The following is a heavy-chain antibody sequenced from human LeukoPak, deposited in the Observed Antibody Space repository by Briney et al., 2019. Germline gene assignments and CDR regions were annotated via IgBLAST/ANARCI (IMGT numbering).Heavy chain of an antibody. V-gene: IGHV4-34*01. CDR2: INHSGST. CDR1: GGSFSGYY. Sequence: PSETLSLTCAVYGGSFSGYYWSWIRQPPGKGLEWIGEINHSGSTNYNPSLKSRVTISVDTSKNQLSLKLSSVTAADTAVYYCARDSPDCGSTTCYKDWFDPWGQGTLVTVSS. J-gene: IGHJ5*02. CDR3: ARDSPDCGSTTCYKDWFDP. D-gene: IGHD2-2*02.